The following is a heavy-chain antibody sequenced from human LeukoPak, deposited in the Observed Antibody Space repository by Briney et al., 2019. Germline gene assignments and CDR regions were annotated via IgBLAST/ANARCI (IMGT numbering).Heavy chain of an antibody. CDR2: IYPGDSDT. CDR3: ATHGAGYGTDILIKAGF. CDR1: GYSFTNYW. Sequence: GESLKISCKASGYSFTNYWIGWVRQMPGKGLEWMGIIYPGDSDTTYSPSFQGQVTISADKSISTAYLQWSGLKASDTAMYYCATHGAGYGTDILIKAGFWGQGTQVAVSS. D-gene: IGHD2-8*02. V-gene: IGHV5-51*01. J-gene: IGHJ4*02.